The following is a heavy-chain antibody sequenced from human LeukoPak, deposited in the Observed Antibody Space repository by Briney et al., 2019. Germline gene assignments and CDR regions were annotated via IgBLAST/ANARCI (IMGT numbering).Heavy chain of an antibody. V-gene: IGHV3-21*01. J-gene: IGHJ1*01. Sequence: GGSPRLSCAASGFTFSSYSMNWVRQAPGKGLEWVSSISSSSSYIYYADSVKGRFTISRDNAKNSLYLQMNSLRAEDTAVYYCARTTGTAEYFQHWGQGTLVTVSS. D-gene: IGHD1-1*01. CDR3: ARTTGTAEYFQH. CDR1: GFTFSSYS. CDR2: ISSSSSYI.